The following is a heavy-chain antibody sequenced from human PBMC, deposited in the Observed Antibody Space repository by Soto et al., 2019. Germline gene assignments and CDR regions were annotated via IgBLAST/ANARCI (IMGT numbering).Heavy chain of an antibody. CDR3: ARDDIVXVVAATPPAGYYYGMDV. D-gene: IGHD2-15*01. J-gene: IGHJ6*02. CDR2: ISYDGSNK. CDR1: GFTFSSYA. Sequence: PGGSLRLSCAASGFTFSSYAMHWVRQAPGKGLEWVAVISYDGSNKYYADSAKGRFTISRDNSKNTLYLQMNSLRAEDTAVYYCARDDIVXVVAATPPAGYYYGMDVWGQGTTVTVSS. V-gene: IGHV3-30-3*01.